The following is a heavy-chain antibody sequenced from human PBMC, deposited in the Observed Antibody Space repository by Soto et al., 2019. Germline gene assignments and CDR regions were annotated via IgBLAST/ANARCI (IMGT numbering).Heavy chain of an antibody. Sequence: QVQLVQSGAEVKKPGSSVKVSCKASGGTFSSYAISWVRQAPGQGLEWMGGLIPIFGTANYAQKFQGRVTITADESTSTAYMELSSLGSEDTAVYYCARDFATVTNGADAFDIWGQGTMVTVSS. CDR3: ARDFATVTNGADAFDI. D-gene: IGHD4-17*01. V-gene: IGHV1-69*01. CDR2: LIPIFGTA. CDR1: GGTFSSYA. J-gene: IGHJ3*02.